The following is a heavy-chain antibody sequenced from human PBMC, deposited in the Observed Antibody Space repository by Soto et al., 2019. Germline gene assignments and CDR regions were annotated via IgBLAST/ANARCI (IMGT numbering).Heavy chain of an antibody. Sequence: QVQLQESGPGLVKPSKTLSLTCTVSGGSISSYYWSWIRQPPGKGLEWIGYIYYSGSTNYNPSLKSRVTISVDTSKNQFSLNLSSVTAADTAVYYCSRGRGWFDPWGQGTLVTVSS. CDR1: GGSISSYY. V-gene: IGHV4-59*01. CDR2: IYYSGST. J-gene: IGHJ5*02. CDR3: SRGRGWFDP.